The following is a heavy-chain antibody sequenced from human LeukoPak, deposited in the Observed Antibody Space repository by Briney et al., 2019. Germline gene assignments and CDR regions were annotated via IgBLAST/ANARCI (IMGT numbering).Heavy chain of an antibody. CDR3: ARQYSSSSSSPYYYYMDV. J-gene: IGHJ6*03. CDR1: GYSFTIYW. V-gene: IGHV5-51*01. D-gene: IGHD6-6*01. Sequence: GESLKISCKGSGYSFTIYWIGWVRQMPGKGLEWMGIIYPGDSDTRYSPSFQGQVTISADKSISTAYLQWSGLKASDTAMYYCARQYSSSSSSPYYYYMDVWGKGTTVTVSS. CDR2: IYPGDSDT.